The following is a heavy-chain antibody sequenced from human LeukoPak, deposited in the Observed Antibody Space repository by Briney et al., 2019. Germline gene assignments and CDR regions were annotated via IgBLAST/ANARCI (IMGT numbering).Heavy chain of an antibody. J-gene: IGHJ3*02. D-gene: IGHD3-10*01. CDR3: ARDFYGSGENAFDI. CDR2: ISRSSSYI. Sequence: GGSLRLSCAASGFTFSSYSMTWVRQAPGKGLEWVSSISRSSSYIYYADSVKGRFTISRDNAKNSLYLQMNSLRAEDTAVYYCARDFYGSGENAFDIWGQGTMVTVSS. CDR1: GFTFSSYS. V-gene: IGHV3-21*01.